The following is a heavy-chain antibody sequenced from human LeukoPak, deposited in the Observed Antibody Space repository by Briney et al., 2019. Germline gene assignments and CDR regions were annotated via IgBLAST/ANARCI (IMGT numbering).Heavy chain of an antibody. Sequence: GESLKISCKGSGYSFTCYWIGWVRQVPGKGLGWMGIIYPGDSETRYSPSFQGQVTISADKSISTAYLQWSSLKASDTAMYYCARFEGCMVRGVIIPRPVDYWGQGTLVTVSS. CDR1: GYSFTCYW. CDR2: IYPGDSET. D-gene: IGHD3-10*01. V-gene: IGHV5-51*01. CDR3: ARFEGCMVRGVIIPRPVDY. J-gene: IGHJ4*02.